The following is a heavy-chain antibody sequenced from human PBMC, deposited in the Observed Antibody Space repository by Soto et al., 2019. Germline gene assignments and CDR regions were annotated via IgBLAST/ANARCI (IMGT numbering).Heavy chain of an antibody. Sequence: GASVKVSCKASGYTFTSYGISWVRQAPGQGLEWMGWISAYNGDTNYAQKLQGRVTMTTDTSTSTAYMELRSLRSDDTAVYYCARAPRRGLAVWQDYYYMDVWGKGTTVTVSS. CDR2: ISAYNGDT. CDR1: GYTFTSYG. V-gene: IGHV1-18*01. D-gene: IGHD2-21*01. CDR3: ARAPRRGLAVWQDYYYMDV. J-gene: IGHJ6*03.